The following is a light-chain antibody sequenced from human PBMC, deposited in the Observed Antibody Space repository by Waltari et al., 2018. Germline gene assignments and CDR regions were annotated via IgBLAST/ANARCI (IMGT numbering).Light chain of an antibody. CDR2: AAS. V-gene: IGKV1-39*01. J-gene: IGKJ2*01. Sequence: DIQMTQSPSSLSASVGDRVTITCRASQSISSYLNWYQQKPGKAPKLLIYAASSLQSGVQSRFGGSGSGTDFTLTISSLQPEDFATYYCQQSYSTPYTFGQGTKLEIK. CDR3: QQSYSTPYT. CDR1: QSISSY.